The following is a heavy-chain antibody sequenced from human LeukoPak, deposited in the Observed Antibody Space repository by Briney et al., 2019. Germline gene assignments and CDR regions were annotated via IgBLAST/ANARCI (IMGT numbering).Heavy chain of an antibody. D-gene: IGHD3-10*01. Sequence: GGSLRLSCAASGFTFSSYGMNWVRQAPGKGLEWVSSISSGSSYIYYADSVKGRFTISRDNAKNSLYLQMNSLRAEDTAVYYCANANYYGSGSYPCWGQGTLVTVSS. CDR3: ANANYYGSGSYPC. J-gene: IGHJ4*02. CDR2: ISSGSSYI. CDR1: GFTFSSYG. V-gene: IGHV3-21*01.